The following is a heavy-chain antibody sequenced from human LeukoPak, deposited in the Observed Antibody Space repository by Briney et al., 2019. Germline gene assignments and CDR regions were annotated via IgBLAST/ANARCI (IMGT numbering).Heavy chain of an antibody. CDR2: INSDGSST. CDR3: TRGYVGIDY. Sequence: GGYLRLSCAASGFSFSSYWMHWVRHVPGKGLVWVSRINSDGSSTIYADSVKGRFTISRDNAKNTLYLQMNSLRAEDTALYYCTRGYVGIDYWGQGTLVTVSS. D-gene: IGHD5-12*01. CDR1: GFSFSSYW. V-gene: IGHV3-74*01. J-gene: IGHJ4*02.